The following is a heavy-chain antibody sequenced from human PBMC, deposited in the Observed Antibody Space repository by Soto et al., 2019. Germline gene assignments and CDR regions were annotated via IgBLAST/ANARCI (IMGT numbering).Heavy chain of an antibody. Sequence: EVLLVESGGGLVQPGRSLRLSCVISGFSFYEYAVHWVRQAPGKGPEWVSGLNWNSEVMGYADSVRGRFRTSKDHAENSLMLQMNSLRPDDTATYFCAMVFSTRSMSAAVVDWGQGTLVTVSS. V-gene: IGHV3-9*01. CDR1: GFSFYEYA. J-gene: IGHJ4*02. D-gene: IGHD2-8*01. CDR2: LNWNSEVM. CDR3: AMVFSTRSMSAAVVD.